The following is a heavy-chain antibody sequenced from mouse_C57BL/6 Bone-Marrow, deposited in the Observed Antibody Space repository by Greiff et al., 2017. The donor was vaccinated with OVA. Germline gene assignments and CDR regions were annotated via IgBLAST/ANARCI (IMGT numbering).Heavy chain of an antibody. D-gene: IGHD2-3*01. CDR3: ARMGYDGYYWDPSYFDY. Sequence: VQLQQPGAELVKPGASVKMSCKASGYTFTSYWITWVKQRPGQGLEWIGDIYPGSGSTNYNEKFKSKATLTVDTSSSTAYMQLSSLTSEDSAVYYCARMGYDGYYWDPSYFDYWGQGTTLTVSS. J-gene: IGHJ2*01. V-gene: IGHV1-55*01. CDR1: GYTFTSYW. CDR2: IYPGSGST.